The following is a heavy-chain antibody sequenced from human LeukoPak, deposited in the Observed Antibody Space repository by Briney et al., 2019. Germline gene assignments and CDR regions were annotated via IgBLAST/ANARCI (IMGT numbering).Heavy chain of an antibody. D-gene: IGHD3-10*01. J-gene: IGHJ4*02. V-gene: IGHV3-30*04. CDR1: GFTFSSYA. Sequence: GGSLRLSCAASGFTFSSYAMHWVRQAPGKGLEWVAVISYDGSNKYYADSVKGRFTISRDNSKNTLYLQMNSLRAEDTAVYYCARASDYYGSGNSPIDYWGQGTLVTVSS. CDR3: ARASDYYGSGNSPIDY. CDR2: ISYDGSNK.